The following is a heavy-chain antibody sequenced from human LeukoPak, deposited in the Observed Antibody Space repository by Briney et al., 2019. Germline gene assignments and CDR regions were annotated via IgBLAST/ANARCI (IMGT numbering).Heavy chain of an antibody. J-gene: IGHJ6*04. V-gene: IGHV3-30*18. CDR2: ISYDGSNK. CDR1: GFSFSSHD. CDR3: AKEGSKIGSGRNRYYYTGMDV. Sequence: PGRSLGLSCAASGFSFSSHDMHWLRQAPGKGLEWVALISYDGSNKNYGDSVRGRFTISRDNSKNTLSLQLNSLRAEDTAVYYCAKEGSKIGSGRNRYYYTGMDVWGKGTTVTVSS. D-gene: IGHD3-10*01.